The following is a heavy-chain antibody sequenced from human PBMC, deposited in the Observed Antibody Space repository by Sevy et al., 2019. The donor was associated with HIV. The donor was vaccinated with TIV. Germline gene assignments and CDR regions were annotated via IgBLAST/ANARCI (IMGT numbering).Heavy chain of an antibody. CDR3: TTGHQELGM. CDR1: GFPFSSHW. Sequence: GSLRLSWAASGFPFSSHWMTWVRQAPGKGLDWVASIKQDGSEMYYVDSVKGRFTISRDNAKNSVYLQMNSLRVEDTAMYYCTTGHQELGMRGQGTLVTVSS. V-gene: IGHV3-7*01. CDR2: IKQDGSEM. J-gene: IGHJ4*02. D-gene: IGHD6-13*01.